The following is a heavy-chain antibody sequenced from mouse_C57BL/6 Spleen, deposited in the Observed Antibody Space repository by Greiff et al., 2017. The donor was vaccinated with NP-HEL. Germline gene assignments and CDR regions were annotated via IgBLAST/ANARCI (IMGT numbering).Heavy chain of an antibody. CDR1: GYAFSSSW. D-gene: IGHD1-1*01. Sequence: VQLQQSGPELVKPGASVKISCKASGYAFSSSWMNWVKQRPGKGLEWIGRIYPGDGDTNYNGKFKGKATLTADKSSSTAYMQLSSLTSEDSAVYYCARALITTVVAEYFDVWGTGTTVTVSS. V-gene: IGHV1-82*01. J-gene: IGHJ1*03. CDR2: IYPGDGDT. CDR3: ARALITTVVAEYFDV.